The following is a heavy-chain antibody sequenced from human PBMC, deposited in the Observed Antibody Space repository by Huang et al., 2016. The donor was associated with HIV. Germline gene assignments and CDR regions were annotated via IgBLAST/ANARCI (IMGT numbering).Heavy chain of an antibody. V-gene: IGHV3-48*01. D-gene: IGHD3-9*01. CDR3: ARGKYDVLTGWDDTYYFDH. J-gene: IGHJ4*02. Sequence: EVQLVESGGRLVRPGGSLRLSCAASGFTFGAFSMTWLRQAPGKGRAWSSYIRIDNGVTYYADSVKGRFTISRDTAKNALYLQMNSLRVEDTGVYYCARGKYDVLTGWDDTYYFDHWGQGTVVTVSS. CDR2: IRIDNGVT. CDR1: GFTFGAFS.